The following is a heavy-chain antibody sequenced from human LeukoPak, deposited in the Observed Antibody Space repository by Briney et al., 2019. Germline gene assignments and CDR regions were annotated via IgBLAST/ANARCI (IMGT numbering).Heavy chain of an antibody. J-gene: IGHJ4*02. CDR2: ISAYNGNT. V-gene: IGHV1-18*01. CDR1: GYTFTSYG. D-gene: IGHD3-22*01. CDR3: ARSTYYYDSSGYQPLYYFDY. Sequence: GASVKVSCKASGYTFTSYGISWVRQAPGQGLEWMGWISAYNGNTNYAQKLQGRVTMTTDTSTSTAYMELSSLRSEDTAVYYCARSTYYYDSSGYQPLYYFDYWGQGTLVTVSS.